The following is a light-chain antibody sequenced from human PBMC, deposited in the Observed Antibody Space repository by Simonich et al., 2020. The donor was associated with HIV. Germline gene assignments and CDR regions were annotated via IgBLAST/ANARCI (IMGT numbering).Light chain of an antibody. V-gene: IGLV1-47*01. Sequence: QSVLTQPPSASGTPGQRVIISCSGSSSSIGSNFVSWYQQLPGTAPKLLIYTNKQRPSGGPDRFSGSKSGTSASLAISGFRSEDEADYFCAAWDASLSAMVFGGGTKLTVL. CDR1: SSSIGSNF. J-gene: IGLJ2*01. CDR3: AAWDASLSAMV. CDR2: TNK.